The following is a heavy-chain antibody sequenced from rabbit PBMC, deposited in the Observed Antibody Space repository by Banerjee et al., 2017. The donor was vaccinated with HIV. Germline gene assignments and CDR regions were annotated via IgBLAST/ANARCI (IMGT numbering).Heavy chain of an antibody. J-gene: IGHJ4*01. D-gene: IGHD7-1*01. CDR3: GGDLAAVTGWNFNL. CDR1: GFSFSNKYV. V-gene: IGHV1S45*01. Sequence: QEQLEESGGDLVKPEGSLTLTCTASGFSFSNKYVMCWVRQAPGKGLEWIACINTSSGSTVYASWAEGRFTITRTSSTTVMLQMTSLTAADAAAYFCGGDLAAVTGWNFNLWGPGTLVTVS. CDR2: INTSSGST.